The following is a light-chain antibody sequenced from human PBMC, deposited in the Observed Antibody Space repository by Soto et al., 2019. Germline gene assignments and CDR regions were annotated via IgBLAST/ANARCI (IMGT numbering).Light chain of an antibody. V-gene: IGKV3D-15*01. CDR3: QQYNSYRA. J-gene: IGKJ1*01. CDR2: DAS. Sequence: EIVMTQSPATLSLSPGERATRSCRASQSINSNLAWYQQKPGQAPSLLIYDASNRATGIPDRFSGSGSGTEFTLTISSLQPDDSATYYCQQYNSYRAFGQGTKVDI. CDR1: QSINSN.